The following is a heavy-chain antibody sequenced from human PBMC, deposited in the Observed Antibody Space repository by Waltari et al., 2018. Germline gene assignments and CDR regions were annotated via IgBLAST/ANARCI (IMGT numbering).Heavy chain of an antibody. D-gene: IGHD1-7*01. CDR1: GFTCSNHS. J-gene: IGHJ5*02. Sequence: QVQLVESGGGVVQPGTSRRLSCAAYGFTCSNHSMYWVRQAPGKGLEWLAVTSSDGTNKYYADSVKGRFIISRDNSENTLHLQMNSLSTEDTAVYYCARTTRTGSTFFLGPLDPWGQGTLVTVSS. CDR2: TSSDGTNK. V-gene: IGHV3-30-3*01. CDR3: ARTTRTGSTFFLGPLDP.